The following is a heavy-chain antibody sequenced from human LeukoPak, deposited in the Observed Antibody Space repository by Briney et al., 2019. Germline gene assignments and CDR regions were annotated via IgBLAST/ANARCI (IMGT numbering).Heavy chain of an antibody. V-gene: IGHV3-23*01. CDR3: AKGGYSSGWRNYFDY. J-gene: IGHJ4*02. CDR2: ISATGGST. CDR1: GFTFSDYS. Sequence: GGSLRLSCAASGFTFSDYSMNWVRQAPGKGLEWVSTISATGGSTYYADSVKGRFTISRDNSKDTLYLQMNSLRAEDTAVYYCAKGGYSSGWRNYFDYWGQGTLVTVSS. D-gene: IGHD6-19*01.